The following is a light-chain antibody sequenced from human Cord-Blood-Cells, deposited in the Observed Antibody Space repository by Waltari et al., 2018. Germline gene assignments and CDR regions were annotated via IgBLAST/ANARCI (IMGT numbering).Light chain of an antibody. CDR2: GAS. Sequence: SCRASQSVSSSYLAWYQQKPGQAPRLLIYGASSRATGIPDRFSGSGSGTDFTLTISRLEPEDFAVYYCQQYGSSPLSFGQVTKVEIK. CDR1: QSVSSSY. J-gene: IGKJ1*01. V-gene: IGKV3-20*01. CDR3: QQYGSSPLS.